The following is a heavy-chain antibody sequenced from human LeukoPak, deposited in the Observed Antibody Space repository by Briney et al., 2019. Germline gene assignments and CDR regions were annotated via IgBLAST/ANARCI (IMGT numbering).Heavy chain of an antibody. CDR2: INPNSGGT. CDR3: ARDGPYSSGWYSRFDP. D-gene: IGHD6-19*01. Sequence: ASVKVSCKASGYTFTDYYMHWVRQAPGQGLEWMGWINPNSGGTNYAQKFQGRVTMTRDTSISTAYMELSRLRSDDTAVYYCARDGPYSSGWYSRFDPWGQGTLVTVSS. V-gene: IGHV1-2*02. CDR1: GYTFTDYY. J-gene: IGHJ5*02.